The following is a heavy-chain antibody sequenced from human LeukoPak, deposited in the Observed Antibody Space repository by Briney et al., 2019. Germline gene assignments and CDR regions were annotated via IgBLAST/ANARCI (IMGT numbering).Heavy chain of an antibody. J-gene: IGHJ5*02. V-gene: IGHV3-23*01. CDR3: ASSSGWYEMVSWFDP. CDR1: GFTFSSYA. CDR2: ISGSGGST. Sequence: GGSLGLSCAASGFTFSSYAMSWVRQAPGKGLEWVSAISGSGGSTYYADSVKGRFTISRDNSKNTLYLQMNSLRAEDTAVYYCASSSGWYEMVSWFDPWGQGTLVTVSS. D-gene: IGHD6-19*01.